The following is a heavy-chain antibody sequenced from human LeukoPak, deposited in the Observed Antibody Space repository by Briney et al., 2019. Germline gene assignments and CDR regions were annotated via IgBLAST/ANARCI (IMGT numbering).Heavy chain of an antibody. J-gene: IGHJ5*02. CDR1: GGFISSSSYY. D-gene: IGHD3-16*01. Sequence: SETLSLTCTVSGGFISSSSYYWGWIRQPPGKGLEWIGSINYSGSTYYNPSLKSRVTISVDTSKNQFSLKLSSVTAADTAVYYCARTTRFEDIAWFDPWGQGTLVTVSS. CDR3: ARTTRFEDIAWFDP. V-gene: IGHV4-39*01. CDR2: INYSGST.